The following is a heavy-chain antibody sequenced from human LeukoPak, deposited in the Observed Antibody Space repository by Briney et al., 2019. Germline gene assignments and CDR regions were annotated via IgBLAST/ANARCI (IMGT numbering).Heavy chain of an antibody. V-gene: IGHV4-39*07. J-gene: IGHJ4*02. CDR2: IYYSGST. D-gene: IGHD1-26*01. CDR1: GGSISSSSYY. Sequence: SETLSLTCTVSGGSISSSSYYWGWIRQPPGMGLEWIGSIYYSGSTYYNPSLKSRVTISVDTSKNQFSLKLSSVTAADTAVYYCARAYPLSGSYSSFFDYWGQGTLVTVSS. CDR3: ARAYPLSGSYSSFFDY.